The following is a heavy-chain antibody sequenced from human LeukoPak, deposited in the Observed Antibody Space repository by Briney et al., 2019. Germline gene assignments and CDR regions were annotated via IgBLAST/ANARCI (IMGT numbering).Heavy chain of an antibody. D-gene: IGHD6-13*01. CDR1: GYTFTSYD. J-gene: IGHJ5*02. V-gene: IGHV1-8*03. CDR3: ARVGSSWSPLDS. Sequence: GASVKVSCKTSGYTFTSYDINWVRQATGQGLEWMGWLNPNSGNTGYAQKFQGRVTITRNTSISTAYMELSSLRSEGTAVYYCARVGSSWSPLDSWGQGTLVTVSS. CDR2: LNPNSGNT.